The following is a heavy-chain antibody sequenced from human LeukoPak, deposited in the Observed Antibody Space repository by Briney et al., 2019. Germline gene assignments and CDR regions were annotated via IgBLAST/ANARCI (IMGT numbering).Heavy chain of an antibody. J-gene: IGHJ4*02. CDR3: AKGYCSSTSCYTRTSFDY. Sequence: GGSLRLPCAASGFTFDDYAMHWVRQAPGKGLEWVSGISWNSGSIGYADSVKGRFTISRDNAKNSLYLQMNSLRAEDTALYYCAKGYCSSTSCYTRTSFDYWGQGTLVTVSS. CDR1: GFTFDDYA. CDR2: ISWNSGSI. V-gene: IGHV3-9*01. D-gene: IGHD2-2*02.